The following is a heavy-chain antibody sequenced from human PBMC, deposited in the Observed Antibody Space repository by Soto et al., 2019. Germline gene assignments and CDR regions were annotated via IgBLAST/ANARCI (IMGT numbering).Heavy chain of an antibody. J-gene: IGHJ6*02. V-gene: IGHV1-18*01. D-gene: IGHD1-26*01. CDR1: GYTFTSYG. CDR3: ARGIVGATYYYYGMDV. Sequence: RASVKVSCKASGYTFTSYGISWVRQAPGQGLEWMGWISAYNGNTNYAQKLQGRVTMTTDTSTSTAYMELRSLRSDDTAVYYCARGIVGATYYYYGMDVWGQGTTVTVSS. CDR2: ISAYNGNT.